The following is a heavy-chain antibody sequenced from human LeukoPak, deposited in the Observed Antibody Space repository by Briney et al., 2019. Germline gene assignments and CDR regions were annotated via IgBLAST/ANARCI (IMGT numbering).Heavy chain of an antibody. J-gene: IGHJ4*02. V-gene: IGHV3-9*03. CDR2: ISWNRGII. CDR3: AKDYRAVAGTGGAFDY. CDR1: GFTFDDYA. D-gene: IGHD6-19*01. Sequence: GRSLRLSWAAAGFTFDDYAMRWVRQAPREGLGWGSGISWNRGIIVYADSVKGRSTISRENSKHSLYLQMNSLRADDMALYYCAKDYRAVAGTGGAFDYWGQGTLVTVYS.